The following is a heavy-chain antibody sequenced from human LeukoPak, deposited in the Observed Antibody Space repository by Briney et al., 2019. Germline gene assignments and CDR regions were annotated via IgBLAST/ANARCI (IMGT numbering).Heavy chain of an antibody. D-gene: IGHD1-1*01. CDR3: AKRSSSTTYYFDN. J-gene: IGHJ4*02. Sequence: GGSLRLSCAASGFSFSTYAMSWVRQAPGKGLEWVSTSGISGGTYYSDSVKGRFTISRDKSKNTLYLQMNSLGAEDAALYYCAKRSSSTTYYFDNWGQGTLVTVSS. CDR1: GFSFSTYA. V-gene: IGHV3-23*01. CDR2: SGISGGT.